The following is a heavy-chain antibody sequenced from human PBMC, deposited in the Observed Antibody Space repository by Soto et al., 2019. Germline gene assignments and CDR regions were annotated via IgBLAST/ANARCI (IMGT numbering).Heavy chain of an antibody. J-gene: IGHJ6*02. CDR3: TTGADSGDFYSMDV. CDR2: IKSKTDGGTT. Sequence: EVQLVESGGGLVKPGGSLRLSCAASGFTFSNAWMSWVRQAPGKGLEWVGRIKSKTDGGTTDYAAPVKGRFTISRDDSKNTLYLQMNSLKTEDTAVYYCTTGADSGDFYSMDVWGQGTTVTVSS. D-gene: IGHD5-12*01. V-gene: IGHV3-15*01. CDR1: GFTFSNAW.